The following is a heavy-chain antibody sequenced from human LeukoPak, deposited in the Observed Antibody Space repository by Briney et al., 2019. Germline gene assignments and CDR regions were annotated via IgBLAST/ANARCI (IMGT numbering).Heavy chain of an antibody. CDR3: ARDGFGTGSN. CDR2: IKQDGSEK. CDR1: GLTFSNYW. V-gene: IGHV3-7*03. Sequence: GGSLRLSCAASGLTFSNYWMDWVRQAPGKGREWVANIKQDGSEKNYVDSVKGRFIISRDNAKNSLYLQMNTLRADDTAVYYCARDGFGTGSNWGQGTLVTVSS. D-gene: IGHD3-16*01. J-gene: IGHJ4*02.